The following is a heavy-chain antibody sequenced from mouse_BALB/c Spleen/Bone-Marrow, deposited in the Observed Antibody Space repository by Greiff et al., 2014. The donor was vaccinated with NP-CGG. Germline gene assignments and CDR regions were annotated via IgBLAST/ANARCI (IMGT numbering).Heavy chain of an antibody. CDR3: ARGPHDDDMDY. CDR2: ISDGGSYT. CDR1: GFTFSDYY. J-gene: IGHJ4*01. D-gene: IGHD2-3*01. V-gene: IGHV5-4*02. Sequence: DVMLVESGGGLVKPGGSLKLSCAASGFTFSDYYMYRVRQTPEKRLEWVATISDGGSYTYYPDSVKGRFTISRDNAKNNLYLQLSSLKSEDTAMYYCARGPHDDDMDYWGQGTSVTVSS.